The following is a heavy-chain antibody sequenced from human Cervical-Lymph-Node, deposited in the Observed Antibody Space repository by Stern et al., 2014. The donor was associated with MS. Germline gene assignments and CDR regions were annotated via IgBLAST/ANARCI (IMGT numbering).Heavy chain of an antibody. J-gene: IGHJ5*02. V-gene: IGHV1-69*12. CDR2: ISPMFGRA. D-gene: IGHD2-21*02. Sequence: QVQLVQSGAAVKKPGSSVRVSCKASGGTFSTHVISWIRQAPGQGLEWMGGISPMFGRARYAQKFQGRLRITADESTTKAHMEFSSLTSEDVAVYYCAKERGDSFVFATWGQGTLVTVSS. CDR1: GGTFSTHV. CDR3: AKERGDSFVFAT.